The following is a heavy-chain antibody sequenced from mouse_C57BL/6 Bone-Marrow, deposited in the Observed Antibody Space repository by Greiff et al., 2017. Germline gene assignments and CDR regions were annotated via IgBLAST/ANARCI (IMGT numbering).Heavy chain of an antibody. V-gene: IGHV1-81*01. D-gene: IGHD2-4*01. CDR1: GYTFTSYG. Sequence: VKLQEPGAELARPGASVKLSCKASGYTFTSYGISWVKQRTGQGLEWIGEIYPRSGNTYYNEKFKGKATLTADKSSSTAYMELRSLTSEDSAVYFCARDGSYEYDNFAYWGQGTLVTVSA. CDR3: ARDGSYEYDNFAY. J-gene: IGHJ3*01. CDR2: IYPRSGNT.